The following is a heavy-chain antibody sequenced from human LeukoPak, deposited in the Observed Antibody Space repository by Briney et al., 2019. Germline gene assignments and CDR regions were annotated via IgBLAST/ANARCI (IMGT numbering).Heavy chain of an antibody. J-gene: IGHJ5*02. CDR2: IIPIFGTA. V-gene: IGHV1-69*05. CDR1: GGTFSSYA. D-gene: IGHD3-22*01. CDR3: ARNYYDSSGYYDWFDP. Sequence: ASVKVSCKASGGTFSSYAISWVRQAPGQGLEWMGGIIPIFGTANYAQKFQGRVTITTDESTSTAYMELSSLRSEDTAVYYCARNYYDSSGYYDWFDPWAREPWSPSPQ.